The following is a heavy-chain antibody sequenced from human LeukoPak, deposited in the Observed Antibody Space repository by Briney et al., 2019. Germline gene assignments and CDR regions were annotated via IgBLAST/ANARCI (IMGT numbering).Heavy chain of an antibody. CDR3: ARDSASDRRRFYY. Sequence: SETLSLTCTVSGGSISSSSYYWGWIRQPPGKGLEWIGSIYYSGSTYYNPSLKSRVTISVDTSKKQFSLKLSSVTAADTAVYYCARDSASDRRRFYYWGQGTLVTVSS. J-gene: IGHJ4*02. CDR2: IYYSGST. V-gene: IGHV4-39*07. CDR1: GGSISSSSYY.